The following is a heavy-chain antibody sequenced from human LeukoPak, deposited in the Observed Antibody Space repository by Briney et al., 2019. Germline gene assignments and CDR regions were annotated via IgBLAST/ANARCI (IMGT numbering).Heavy chain of an antibody. CDR3: AKGGHYSFFDY. CDR2: ISGSGGST. V-gene: IGHV3-23*01. J-gene: IGHJ4*02. CDR1: GFTFSSYA. D-gene: IGHD4-11*01. Sequence: GGSLRLSCAASGFTFSSYAMSWVRQAPGKGLEWVSAISGSGGSTYYADSVKGRFTISRDNSKNTHYLQMSSLRAEDTGIYYCAKGGHYSFFDYWGQGTLVTVSS.